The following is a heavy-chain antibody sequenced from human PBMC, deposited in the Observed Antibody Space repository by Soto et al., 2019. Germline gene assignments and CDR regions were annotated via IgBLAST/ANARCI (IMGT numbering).Heavy chain of an antibody. Sequence: GGSLRFSCAASGFSFSSDNMNWVRQAPGKGLEWVSSISYSSSYAYYADSLKGRFTIPSDNAKNSLYLQMDSLRVEDTAVYYCATYYDGTAYTFDYSCPAPLVSVSS. CDR3: ATYYDGTAYTFDY. V-gene: IGHV3-21*01. J-gene: IGHJ4*02. D-gene: IGHD3-22*01. CDR1: GFSFSSDN. CDR2: ISYSSSYA.